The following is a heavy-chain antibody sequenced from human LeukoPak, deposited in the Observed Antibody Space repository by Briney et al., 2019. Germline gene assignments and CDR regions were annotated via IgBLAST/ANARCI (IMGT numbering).Heavy chain of an antibody. CDR3: ARGPYDFWSGYYRTFDY. D-gene: IGHD3-3*01. CDR2: INHSGST. Sequence: KPSETLSLTCAVYGGSFSGYYWSWIRQPPGKGLEWIGEINHSGSTNYNPSLKSRVTISVDTSKNQFSLKLSSVTAADTAVYYCARGPYDFWSGYYRTFDYWGQGTLVTVSS. J-gene: IGHJ4*02. CDR1: GGSFSGYY. V-gene: IGHV4-34*01.